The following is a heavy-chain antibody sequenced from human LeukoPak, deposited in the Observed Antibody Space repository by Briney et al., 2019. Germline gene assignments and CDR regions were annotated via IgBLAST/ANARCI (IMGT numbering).Heavy chain of an antibody. D-gene: IGHD2-2*01. J-gene: IGHJ5*02. V-gene: IGHV4-38-2*02. CDR2: TYHGGST. CDR3: ARRPLRREYQLLNWFDP. CDR1: GYSISSGYY. Sequence: PSETLSLTCTVSGYSISSGYYWGWIRQPPGKGLEWIGLTYHGGSTYYNPSLKSRLTISVDTSKNQFSLRLSSVTAADTAVYYCARRPLRREYQLLNWFDPWGQGTLVTVSS.